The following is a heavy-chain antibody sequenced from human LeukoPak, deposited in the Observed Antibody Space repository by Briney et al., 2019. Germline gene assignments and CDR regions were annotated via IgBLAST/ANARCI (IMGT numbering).Heavy chain of an antibody. CDR1: GDSVSSNSVS. Sequence: SQTLSLTCAISGDSVSSNSVSWNWVRQSPSRGLEWLGRTQYRSKWNSDYAVSVKGRITINADTSKNQFSLQLDSVTPEDTAVYYCARDGNWSLDLWGQGTLVTVS. CDR2: TQYRSKWNS. J-gene: IGHJ5*02. D-gene: IGHD1-1*01. V-gene: IGHV6-1*01. CDR3: ARDGNWSLDL.